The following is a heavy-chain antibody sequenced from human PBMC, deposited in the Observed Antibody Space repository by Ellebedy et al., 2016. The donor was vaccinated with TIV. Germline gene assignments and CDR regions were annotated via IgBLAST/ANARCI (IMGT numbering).Heavy chain of an antibody. CDR1: GFSLTSYG. CDR3: ARDADTSGNYSYFDL. CDR2: ICFDGSNR. Sequence: PGGSLRLSCATSGFSLTSYGMHWVRQAPGKGVEWVAVICFDGSNRYYVDSVRGRFTISRDISKKIVYMQMKSLRAEDTAVYYCARDADTSGNYSYFDLWGQGTLVTVSS. J-gene: IGHJ4*01. V-gene: IGHV3-33*01. D-gene: IGHD3-22*01.